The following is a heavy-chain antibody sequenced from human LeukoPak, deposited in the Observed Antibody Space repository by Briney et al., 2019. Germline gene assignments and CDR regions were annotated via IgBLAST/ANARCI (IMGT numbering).Heavy chain of an antibody. CDR1: GGSFSGYY. V-gene: IGHV4-38-2*01. Sequence: PSETLSLTCAVYGGSFSGYYWCWIRQPPGKGLEWIGSIYHSGSTYYDPSLKSRVTISVDTSKNQFSLKLSSVTAADTAVYYCARHPGIVVVVAATYGWFDPWGQGTLVTVSS. D-gene: IGHD2-15*01. CDR2: IYHSGST. J-gene: IGHJ5*02. CDR3: ARHPGIVVVVAATYGWFDP.